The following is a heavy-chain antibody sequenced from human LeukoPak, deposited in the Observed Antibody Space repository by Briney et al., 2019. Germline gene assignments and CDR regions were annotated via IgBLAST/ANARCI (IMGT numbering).Heavy chain of an antibody. J-gene: IGHJ4*02. CDR1: GFTFDTCA. CDR2: IAWNSGNT. D-gene: IGHD3-10*01. V-gene: IGHV3-9*01. Sequence: GRSLRLSCAASGFTFDTCAMHWVRQAPGKGLEWVSGIAWNSGNTDFADSVKGRFTISRDNAENSLYLQMNSLTPEDTAFYFCAKDMNSYGSGSSYNPWGPFDSWGQGTLVTVSS. CDR3: AKDMNSYGSGSSYNPWGPFDS.